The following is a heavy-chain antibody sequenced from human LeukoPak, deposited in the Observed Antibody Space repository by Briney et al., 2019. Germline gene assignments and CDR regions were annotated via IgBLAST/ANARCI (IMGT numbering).Heavy chain of an antibody. V-gene: IGHV4-59*08. D-gene: IGHD3-10*01. CDR3: AKQRSYGSGIDY. CDR2: INYVGSN. CDR1: GVSISSYY. Sequence: SETLSLTCTVSGVSISSYYWSWVRQPPGKGLEWVGYINYVGSNNYNPSLKSRVTITVNTSKNQFSLKLSSVTAADTAVYYCAKQRSYGSGIDYWGQGTLVTVSS. J-gene: IGHJ4*02.